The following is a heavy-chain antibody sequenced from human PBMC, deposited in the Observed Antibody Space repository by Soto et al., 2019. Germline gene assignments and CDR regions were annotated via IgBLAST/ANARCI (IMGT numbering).Heavy chain of an antibody. D-gene: IGHD3-22*01. CDR3: ARESGGYYDSSGANAHFDY. J-gene: IGHJ4*02. V-gene: IGHV4-4*02. Sequence: SETLSLTCAVSGGSISSSNLWSCVRQPPGKGLEWIGEIYHSGSTNYNPSLKSRVTISVDKSKNQFSLKLSSVTAADTAVYYCARESGGYYDSSGANAHFDYWGQGTLVTVSS. CDR2: IYHSGST. CDR1: GGSISSSNL.